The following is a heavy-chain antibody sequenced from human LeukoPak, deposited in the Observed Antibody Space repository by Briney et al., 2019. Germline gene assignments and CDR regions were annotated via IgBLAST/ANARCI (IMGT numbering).Heavy chain of an antibody. J-gene: IGHJ4*02. D-gene: IGHD1-26*01. CDR2: IKQDGSEK. Sequence: GGSLRLSCAASGLNFSNYWMSWVRQAPGKGLEWVANIKQDGSEKYYVDSVKGRFTISRDNAKNSLYLQMNSLRAEDTAVYYCARDRLVYRRDYWGQGTLVTVSS. CDR1: GLNFSNYW. CDR3: ARDRLVYRRDY. V-gene: IGHV3-7*01.